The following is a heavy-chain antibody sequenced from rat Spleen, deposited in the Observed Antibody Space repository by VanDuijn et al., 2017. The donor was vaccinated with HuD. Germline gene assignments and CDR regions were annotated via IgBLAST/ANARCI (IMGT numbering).Heavy chain of an antibody. Sequence: EVQLVETGGGLVQPGRSLKLSCVASGFTFSRYWMYWVRQAPGKGLEWVSSINPESTTTHYSDSVKGRFTISRVNGENTVYLQMYSLRPEDTATYYCAVSGYGYWGQGVMVTVSS. V-gene: IGHV5-58*01. J-gene: IGHJ2*01. D-gene: IGHD4-3*01. CDR2: INPESTTT. CDR1: GFTFSRYW. CDR3: AVSGYGY.